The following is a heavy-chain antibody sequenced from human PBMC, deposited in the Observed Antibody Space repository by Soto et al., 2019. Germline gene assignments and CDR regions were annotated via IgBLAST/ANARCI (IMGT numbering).Heavy chain of an antibody. Sequence: EQLVESGGTLVQPWGSLRLSCVTSGFTFRNHWMHWVRQAPGLGLEGVSRISTDGSFTTYADSVKGRFTISRDNAKNTVYLQMNSRRVECTALYYCARPRSKSSSGFDLWGQGTMFTVSS. D-gene: IGHD2-2*01. J-gene: IGHJ3*01. CDR3: ARPRSKSSSGFDL. V-gene: IGHV3-74*03. CDR2: ISTDGSFT. CDR1: GFTFRNHW.